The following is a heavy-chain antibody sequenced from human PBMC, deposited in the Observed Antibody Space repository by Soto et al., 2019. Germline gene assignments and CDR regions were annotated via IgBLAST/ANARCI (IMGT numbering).Heavy chain of an antibody. D-gene: IGHD3-16*01. Sequence: GGSLRLSCAASGFTFSSYGMHWVRQAPGKGLEWVAVIWYDGSNKYYADSVKGRFTISRDNSKNTLYLQMNSLRAEDTAVYYCARGVVPLYDYVWGSYYENKNVINENGTEFDYWGQGTLVTVSS. CDR2: IWYDGSNK. CDR3: ARGVVPLYDYVWGSYYENKNVINENGTEFDY. CDR1: GFTFSSYG. V-gene: IGHV3-33*01. J-gene: IGHJ4*02.